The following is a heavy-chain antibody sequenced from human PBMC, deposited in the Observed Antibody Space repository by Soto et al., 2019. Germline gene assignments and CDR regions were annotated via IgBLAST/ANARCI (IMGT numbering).Heavy chain of an antibody. J-gene: IGHJ4*02. D-gene: IGHD3-22*01. V-gene: IGHV4-39*01. CDR1: GGSITSSSYY. Sequence: QLQLQESGPGLVKPSETLSLTCTVSGGSITSSSYYWGWIRQPPGKGLEWIGNIYYSGSTYYNPSLESRVTISVDTSKNQCSLKLSSVTAADTAVYYCMLGSGWKDFDYWGQGTLVTVSS. CDR2: IYYSGST. CDR3: MLGSGWKDFDY.